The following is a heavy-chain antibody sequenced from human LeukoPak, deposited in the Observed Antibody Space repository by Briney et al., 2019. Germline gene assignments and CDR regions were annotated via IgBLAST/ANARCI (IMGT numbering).Heavy chain of an antibody. Sequence: GGSLRLSCAASGFTFSSYEMNWVRQAPGKGLEWVSYISSSGSTIYYADSVKGRFTISRDNSKNTLYLQMNSLRAEDTAVYYCARDRPENYDYVWGSYRQYFDYWGQGTLVTVSS. J-gene: IGHJ4*02. CDR2: ISSSGSTI. CDR1: GFTFSSYE. V-gene: IGHV3-48*03. CDR3: ARDRPENYDYVWGSYRQYFDY. D-gene: IGHD3-16*02.